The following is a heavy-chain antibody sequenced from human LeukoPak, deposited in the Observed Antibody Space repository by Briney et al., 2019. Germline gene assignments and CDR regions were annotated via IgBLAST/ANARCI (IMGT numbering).Heavy chain of an antibody. Sequence: SETLSLTCAVYGGSFSGYYWSWIRQPPGKGLEWIGEINHSGSTNYNPSLKSRVTVSLDTSKNQFSLKLSSVIAADTAVYYCAKDQIYDFWSGYKGPFDYWGQGTLVTVSS. V-gene: IGHV4-34*01. CDR3: AKDQIYDFWSGYKGPFDY. J-gene: IGHJ4*02. CDR2: INHSGST. D-gene: IGHD3-3*01. CDR1: GGSFSGYY.